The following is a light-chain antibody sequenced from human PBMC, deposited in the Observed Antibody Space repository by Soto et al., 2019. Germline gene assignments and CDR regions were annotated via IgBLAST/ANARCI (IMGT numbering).Light chain of an antibody. CDR2: GAS. Sequence: IQMTQSPSSLSASVGDRVSITCQASQDITNYLNWYQQKPGKAPNLLIYGASNLETGVPSRFSGSGSGTDFTFTISSLQAEDIGTYFCQQYDSVFTFGQGTRLETK. CDR1: QDITNY. V-gene: IGKV1-33*01. J-gene: IGKJ5*01. CDR3: QQYDSVFT.